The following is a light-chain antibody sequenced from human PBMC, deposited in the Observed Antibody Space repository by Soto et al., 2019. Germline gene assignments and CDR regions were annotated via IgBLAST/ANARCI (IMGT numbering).Light chain of an antibody. Sequence: EMVLTHSPGTRSLSPLEIGTLSFMASQIVSDNYLAWYQQKPGQAPRLVVYGASSRATGVPDRFSASGSGTDFTLTISSLQSEDFAVYFCQQYNNWRSYTFGQGTKVDIK. V-gene: IGKV3-20*01. CDR3: QQYNNWRSYT. CDR2: GAS. J-gene: IGKJ2*01. CDR1: QIVSDNY.